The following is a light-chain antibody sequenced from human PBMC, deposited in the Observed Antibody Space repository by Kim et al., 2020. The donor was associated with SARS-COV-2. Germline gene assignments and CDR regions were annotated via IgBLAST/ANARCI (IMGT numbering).Light chain of an antibody. CDR1: QGISSA. CDR3: QQFKNYPIT. Sequence: AIQLTQSPSSLSASVGDSVTITCRASQGISSALGWYQQKPGEPPKLLIYDASNLHSGVSSRFTGRGSGTDFTLTISSLQPEDFATYYCQQFKNYPITFGQGTRLEIK. J-gene: IGKJ5*01. V-gene: IGKV1D-13*01. CDR2: DAS.